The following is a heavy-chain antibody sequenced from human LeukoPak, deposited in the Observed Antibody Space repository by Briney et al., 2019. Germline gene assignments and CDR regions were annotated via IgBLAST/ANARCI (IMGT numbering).Heavy chain of an antibody. V-gene: IGHV3-23*01. Sequence: GGSLRLSCAASGFTFSGSAMSWVRQAPGEGLEWVSLISYSGANSYYTDSVRGRFTISRDNSKNTLYLQMNSLRAEDTAVYYCARDRGSYYYDSSAFDYWGQGTLVTVSS. CDR2: ISYSGANS. D-gene: IGHD3-22*01. CDR3: ARDRGSYYYDSSAFDY. J-gene: IGHJ4*02. CDR1: GFTFSGSA.